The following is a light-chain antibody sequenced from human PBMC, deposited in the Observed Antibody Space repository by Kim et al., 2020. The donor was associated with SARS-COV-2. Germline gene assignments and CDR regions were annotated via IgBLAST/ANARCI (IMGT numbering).Light chain of an antibody. CDR3: CSYAGDYTWV. V-gene: IGLV2-23*02. J-gene: IGLJ3*02. Sequence: QSALTQPASVSGSPGQSITISCTGTNSDVGTYNLVSWYQQHPGKAPKLIIYEVSKRPSGVSNRFYGSKSGNTASLTISGLQAEDEADYYCCSYAGDYTWVFGGGTQLTVL. CDR1: NSDVGTYNL. CDR2: EVS.